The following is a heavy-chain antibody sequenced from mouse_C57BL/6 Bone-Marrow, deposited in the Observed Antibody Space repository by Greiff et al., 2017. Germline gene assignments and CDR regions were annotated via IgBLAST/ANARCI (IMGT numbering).Heavy chain of an antibody. CDR3: ASYYGYDGAWFAY. CDR1: GFSLTSYG. D-gene: IGHD2-2*01. J-gene: IGHJ3*01. V-gene: IGHV2-6*01. Sequence: VQLVESGPGLVAPSQSLSITCTVSGFSLTSYGVDWVRQSPGKGLEWLGVIWGVGSTNYNSALKSRLSISKDNSKSQVFLKMNSLQTDDTAMYYCASYYGYDGAWFAYWGQGTLVTVSA. CDR2: IWGVGST.